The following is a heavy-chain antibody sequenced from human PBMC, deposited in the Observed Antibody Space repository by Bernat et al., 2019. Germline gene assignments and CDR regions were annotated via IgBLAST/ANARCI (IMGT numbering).Heavy chain of an antibody. D-gene: IGHD6-19*01. V-gene: IGHV3-33*01. CDR2: IWYDGSNK. Sequence: QVQLVESGGGVVQPGRSLRLSCAASGFTFSSYGMHWVRQAPGKGLEWVAVIWYDGSNKYYADSVKGRFTISRDNSKNTLYLQMNSLRAEDTGVYFCTHIQGDERGWSLEYWGRETPVTVSS. CDR3: THIQGDERGWSLEY. J-gene: IGHJ4*02. CDR1: GFTFSSYG.